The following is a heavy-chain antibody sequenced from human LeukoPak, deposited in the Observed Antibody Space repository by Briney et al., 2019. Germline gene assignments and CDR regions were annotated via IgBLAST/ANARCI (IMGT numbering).Heavy chain of an antibody. CDR1: GFTFSKYA. CDR2: ITNSGGGT. Sequence: GGSLRLSCAASGFTFSKYAMSWVRQAPGKGLEWVSGITNSGGGTSSADSVKGRFTISRDNSKNTLYLQMNSLRAEDTAVYYCAKDGRSSAPHWGQGTLVTVSS. D-gene: IGHD6-6*01. J-gene: IGHJ4*02. CDR3: AKDGRSSAPH. V-gene: IGHV3-23*01.